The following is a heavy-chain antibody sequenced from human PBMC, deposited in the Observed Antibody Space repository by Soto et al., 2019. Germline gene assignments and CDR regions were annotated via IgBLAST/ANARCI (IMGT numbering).Heavy chain of an antibody. Sequence: SETLCLTCAVSGGSISSGGYSWSWIRQPPGKGLQWIGYIYHSGSTYYNPSLKSRVTISVDRSKNQFSLKLSSVTAADTAVYYCARVPGPWGQGTLVTVSS. D-gene: IGHD3-10*01. J-gene: IGHJ5*02. CDR1: GGSISSGGYS. CDR2: IYHSGST. V-gene: IGHV4-30-2*01. CDR3: ARVPGP.